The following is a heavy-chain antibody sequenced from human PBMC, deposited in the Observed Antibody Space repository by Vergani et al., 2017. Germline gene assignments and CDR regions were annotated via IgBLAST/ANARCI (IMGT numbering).Heavy chain of an antibody. Sequence: EVQLVQSGAEVKKPGESLKISCQISGYSFTNYWIGWVRQMPGKGLEWMGISHPADSDTRYSPSFQGQVTISVDKSISTAYLQRSSLRASDSAMYYCARLYGRDSSGSKYFDYWGQGTLVTGSS. D-gene: IGHD3-22*01. V-gene: IGHV5-51*01. J-gene: IGHJ4*02. CDR2: SHPADSDT. CDR1: GYSFTNYW. CDR3: ARLYGRDSSGSKYFDY.